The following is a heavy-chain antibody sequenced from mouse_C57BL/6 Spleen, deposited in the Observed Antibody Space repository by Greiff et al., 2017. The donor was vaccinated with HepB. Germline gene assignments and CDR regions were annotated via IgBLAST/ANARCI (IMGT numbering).Heavy chain of an antibody. Sequence: QVQLQQPGAELVKPGASVKLSCKASGYTFTSYWMQWVKQRPGQGLEWIGEIDPSDSYTNTNQKFKGKATLTVDTSSSTAYMQLSSLTSEDSAVYYCPREAYDYASYYWGQDTTLTVSS. V-gene: IGHV1-50*01. D-gene: IGHD2-4*01. J-gene: IGHJ2*01. CDR3: PREAYDYASYY. CDR1: GYTFTSYW. CDR2: IDPSDSYT.